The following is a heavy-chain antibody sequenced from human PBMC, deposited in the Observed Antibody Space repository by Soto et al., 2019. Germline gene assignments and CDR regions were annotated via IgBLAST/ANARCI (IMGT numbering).Heavy chain of an antibody. D-gene: IGHD5-12*01. J-gene: IGHJ5*02. CDR1: GFIFTSSG. CDR2: ISGGGGGA. Sequence: GGSLRLSCAASGFIFTSSGMSWVRQPPGKGLEWVSSISGGGGGAYYADSVKGRFTISRDNSKNKVYLQMNSLRVEDTAIYYCVKHMVATTRPLTSWGQGTLVTVSS. CDR3: VKHMVATTRPLTS. V-gene: IGHV3-23*01.